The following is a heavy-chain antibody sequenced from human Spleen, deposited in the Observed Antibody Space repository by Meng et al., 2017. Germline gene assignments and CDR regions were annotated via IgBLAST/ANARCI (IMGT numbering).Heavy chain of an antibody. CDR1: GGSISSCGYS. J-gene: IGHJ4*02. V-gene: IGHV4-30-2*01. D-gene: IGHD6-13*01. Sequence: QRLLQESASGLLKPAQTVSLTFTGSGGSISSCGYSWFWIRQPTGKGLEWIGYIYHSGSTYYNPSLKSRVTISVDTSKIQFSLKLSSVTAADTAVYYCASLSTSWSGADYWGQGTLVTVSS. CDR2: IYHSGST. CDR3: ASLSTSWSGADY.